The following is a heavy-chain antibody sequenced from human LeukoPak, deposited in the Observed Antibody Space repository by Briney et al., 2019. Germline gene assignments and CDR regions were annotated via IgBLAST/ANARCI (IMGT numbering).Heavy chain of an antibody. CDR2: ISGGGDYT. Sequence: GGSLRLSCAASGFTFRSFAMSWVRQAPGKGLEWVSGISGGGDYTYSADSVEGRFTISRDNSKNTLYLQMNSLRAEDTAIYYCAKRSSWEFWYFDLWGRGTLVTVSS. CDR3: AKRSSWEFWYFDL. CDR1: GFTFRSFA. V-gene: IGHV3-23*01. J-gene: IGHJ2*01. D-gene: IGHD1-26*01.